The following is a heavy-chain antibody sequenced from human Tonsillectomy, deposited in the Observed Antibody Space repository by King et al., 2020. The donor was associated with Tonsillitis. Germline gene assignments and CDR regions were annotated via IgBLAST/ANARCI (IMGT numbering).Heavy chain of an antibody. Sequence: QLVQSGAEVKKPGESLKISCKGSGYSFTSYWIGWVRQMPGKGLEWMGIIYPGDSDSRYSPSFQGQVTISADKSISTAYLQWSSLKASDTAMYYCARLGPYLGATRPFDYWGQGTLVTVSS. V-gene: IGHV5-51*01. CDR2: IYPGDSDS. D-gene: IGHD1-26*01. J-gene: IGHJ4*02. CDR3: ARLGPYLGATRPFDY. CDR1: GYSFTSYW.